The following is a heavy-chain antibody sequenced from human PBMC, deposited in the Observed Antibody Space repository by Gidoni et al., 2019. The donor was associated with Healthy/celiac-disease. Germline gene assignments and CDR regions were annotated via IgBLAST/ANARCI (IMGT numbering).Heavy chain of an antibody. J-gene: IGHJ4*02. CDR1: GGSFSGYY. D-gene: IGHD1-20*01. V-gene: IGHV4-34*01. CDR2: INHSGST. CDR3: ARGVSLDY. Sequence: QVQLQQWGAGLLTPSETLSLTCAVYGGSFSGYYWSWIRQPPGKGLEWIGEINHSGSTNYNPSLKSRVTISVDTSKNQFSLKLSSVTAADTAVYYCARGVSLDYWGQGTLVTVSS.